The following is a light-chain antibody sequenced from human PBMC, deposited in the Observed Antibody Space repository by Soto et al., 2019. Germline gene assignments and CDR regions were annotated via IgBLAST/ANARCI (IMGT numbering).Light chain of an antibody. Sequence: EIVLTQSPAPLSLSPGERATLSCRASQSVSSYLAWYQQKPGQAPRLLIYDASNRATGIPARFSGSGSGTDFTLTLSSLEPEDFAVYYCQQRSNWPLTFGGGTKVEIK. CDR2: DAS. V-gene: IGKV3-11*01. CDR3: QQRSNWPLT. CDR1: QSVSSY. J-gene: IGKJ4*01.